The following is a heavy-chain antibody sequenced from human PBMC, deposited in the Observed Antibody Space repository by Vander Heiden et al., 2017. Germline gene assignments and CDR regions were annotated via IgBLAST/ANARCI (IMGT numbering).Heavy chain of an antibody. Sequence: EVQLLESGGGLVQPGGSLRLSCAASGFTFSSYAMSWVRQAPGKGLEWVSAISGSGGSTYYADSVKGRFTISRDNSKNTLYLQMNSLRAEDTAVYYCAKDPSYCGVVTHTLDYWGQGTLVTVSS. D-gene: IGHD2-21*02. V-gene: IGHV3-23*01. CDR2: ISGSGGST. CDR1: GFTFSSYA. CDR3: AKDPSYCGVVTHTLDY. J-gene: IGHJ4*02.